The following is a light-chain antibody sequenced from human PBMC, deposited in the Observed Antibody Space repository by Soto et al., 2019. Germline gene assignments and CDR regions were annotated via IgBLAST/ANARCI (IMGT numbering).Light chain of an antibody. CDR1: QDITNY. J-gene: IGKJ5*01. Sequence: DIQMTQSPSSLSASVGDRVTITCQASQDITNYLNWYQQKPGKAPRLLVYDGSNLDTVVPSRFSGSGSGKHFSFTISSLHPEDIATYYCQQFDSLPITFGQGTRLEI. CDR2: DGS. CDR3: QQFDSLPIT. V-gene: IGKV1-33*01.